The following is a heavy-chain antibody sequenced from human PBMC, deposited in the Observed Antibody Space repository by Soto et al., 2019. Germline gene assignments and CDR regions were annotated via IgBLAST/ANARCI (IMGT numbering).Heavy chain of an antibody. CDR2: ISHDGFSQ. D-gene: IGHD6-13*01. V-gene: IGHV3-30*18. CDR1: GFTLSNTG. Sequence: QVQLVESGGGVVQPGTSLRLSCVVSGFTLSNTGVHWVRQAPGKGLEWVAMISHDGFSQHYVDSVRGRFTISRDNSKNTLYLQMDSLRAEDTSVYYCAKDWGSSGWFNWFDSWGQGTLVIVSS. CDR3: AKDWGSSGWFNWFDS. J-gene: IGHJ5*01.